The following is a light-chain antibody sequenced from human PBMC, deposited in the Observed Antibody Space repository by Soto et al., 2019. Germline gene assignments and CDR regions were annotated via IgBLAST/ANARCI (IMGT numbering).Light chain of an antibody. CDR3: QQIYSIPIT. CDR1: QSISSD. CDR2: AAS. V-gene: IGKV1-39*01. J-gene: IGKJ5*01. Sequence: DIQMTQSPFSLSASVADRVTITCRTSQSISSDLNWYQQKAGKAPKXLIYAASSLQSGVPSRFSGSGSGTHFTLTISSLQPEDGATYDCQQIYSIPITFGQGTRLENK.